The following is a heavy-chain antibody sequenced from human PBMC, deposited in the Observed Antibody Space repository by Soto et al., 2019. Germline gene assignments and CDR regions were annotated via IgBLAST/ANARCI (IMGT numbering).Heavy chain of an antibody. V-gene: IGHV3-30*18. CDR1: GFTFGSYG. CDR3: AKDGDVGAAGYFFDY. J-gene: IGHJ4*02. CDR2: ISYDGRDQ. D-gene: IGHD6-13*01. Sequence: GGSLRLSCAASGFTFGSYGMHWVRQPPGKGLEWVAVISYDGRDQYHADSVKGRFTISRDNSKNTLYLQMNSLRAEDTAVYYCAKDGDVGAAGYFFDYWGQGTLVTVSS.